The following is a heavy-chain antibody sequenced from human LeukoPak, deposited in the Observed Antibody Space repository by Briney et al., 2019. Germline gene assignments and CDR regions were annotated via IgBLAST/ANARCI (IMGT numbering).Heavy chain of an antibody. CDR1: GYTFTGYY. V-gene: IGHV1-2*02. D-gene: IGHD4-17*01. J-gene: IGHJ4*02. CDR3: ARVAGDYGDLEIPDY. CDR2: INPNSGDT. Sequence: ASVKVSCKASGYTFTGYYMHWVRQAPGQGLEWMGWINPNSGDTNYAQKFQGRVTMTRDMSTSTVYMELSSLRSEDTAVYYCARVAGDYGDLEIPDYWGQGTLVTVSS.